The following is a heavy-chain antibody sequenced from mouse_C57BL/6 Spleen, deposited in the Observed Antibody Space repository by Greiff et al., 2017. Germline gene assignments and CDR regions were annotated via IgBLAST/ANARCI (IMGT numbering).Heavy chain of an antibody. CDR2: ISYSGST. Sequence: EVQLVESGPGMVKPSQSLSLTCTVTGYSITSGYDWHWIRHFPGNKLEWMGYISYSGSTNYNPSLKSRISITHDTSKNHFFLKLNSVTTEDTATYYCARDYDGYYGGFAYWGQGTLVTVSA. CDR3: ARDYDGYYGGFAY. J-gene: IGHJ3*01. CDR1: GYSITSGYD. V-gene: IGHV3-1*01. D-gene: IGHD2-3*01.